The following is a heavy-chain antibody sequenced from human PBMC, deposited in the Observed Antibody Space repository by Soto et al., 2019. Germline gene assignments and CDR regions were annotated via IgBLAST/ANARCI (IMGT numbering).Heavy chain of an antibody. J-gene: IGHJ4*02. Sequence: ASVKVSCKASGYTFTSYPMHWVRQAPGQRLEWMGWINVGNGNTKYSQKFQGRVTITRDTSASTAYMELSSLRSEDTAVYYCARRKGYSSGHARTTLYYFDYWGQGTLVTVSS. CDR2: INVGNGNT. D-gene: IGHD6-19*01. CDR1: GYTFTSYP. CDR3: ARRKGYSSGHARTTLYYFDY. V-gene: IGHV1-3*01.